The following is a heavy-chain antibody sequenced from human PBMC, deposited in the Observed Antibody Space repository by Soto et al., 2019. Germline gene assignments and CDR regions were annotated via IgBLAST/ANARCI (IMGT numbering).Heavy chain of an antibody. J-gene: IGHJ4*02. Sequence: ASVKVSCKASGYTFTSYAMHWVRQAPGQRLEWMGWINAGNGNTKYSQKFQGRVTITRDTSASTAYMELSSLRSEDTAVYYCARDGFTYYYDSSGYYSYYFDYWGQGTLVTVSS. D-gene: IGHD3-22*01. CDR3: ARDGFTYYYDSSGYYSYYFDY. CDR1: GYTFTSYA. V-gene: IGHV1-3*01. CDR2: INAGNGNT.